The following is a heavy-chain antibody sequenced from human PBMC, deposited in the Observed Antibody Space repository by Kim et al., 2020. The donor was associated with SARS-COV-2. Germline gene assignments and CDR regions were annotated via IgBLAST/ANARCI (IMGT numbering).Heavy chain of an antibody. D-gene: IGHD2-2*02. CDR2: ILCDGSTK. J-gene: IGHJ4*01. CDR1: GFTFSSYD. Sequence: GGSLRLSCAASGFTFSSYDMNWVRQAPGKGLEWVSVILCDGSTKYYADSVRGRFTISRDNYKNTLYLQMNSLRAEDTAVYYCAKILTDIPSTPSFDYW. V-gene: IGHV3-30*18. CDR3: AKILTDIPSTPSFDY.